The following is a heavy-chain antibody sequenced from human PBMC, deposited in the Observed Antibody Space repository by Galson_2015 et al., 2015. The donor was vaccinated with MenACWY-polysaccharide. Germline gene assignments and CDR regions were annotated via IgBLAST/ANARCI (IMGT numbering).Heavy chain of an antibody. J-gene: IGHJ4*02. CDR1: GFTFSTFT. V-gene: IGHV3-30-3*01. D-gene: IGHD3-10*01. CDR3: ARGGSTYYYGSGTYYKFDS. Sequence: SLRLSCAASGFTFSTFTMHWVRQAPGKGLEWVAVISNDGSNKYYADSVKGRFTISRDNSKNTLHLQMNSLRAEDTAVYYCARGGSTYYYGSGTYYKFDSWGQGTLVTASS. CDR2: ISNDGSNK.